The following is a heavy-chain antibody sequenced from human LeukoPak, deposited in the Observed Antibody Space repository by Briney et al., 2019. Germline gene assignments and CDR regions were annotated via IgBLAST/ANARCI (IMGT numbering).Heavy chain of an antibody. J-gene: IGHJ4*02. CDR1: GVSVSSYY. CDR2: IYNSGSSGST. CDR3: AMHTVIASSWSLDY. Sequence: SETLSLTCTVSGVSVSSYYWNWIRQPPGKGLEWIAYIYNSGSSGSTNYNPSLKSRVTISVDTSKNQLSLKLTSVTAADTAVYYCAMHTVIASSWSLDYWGQGTLVTVSS. V-gene: IGHV4-59*08. D-gene: IGHD6-13*01.